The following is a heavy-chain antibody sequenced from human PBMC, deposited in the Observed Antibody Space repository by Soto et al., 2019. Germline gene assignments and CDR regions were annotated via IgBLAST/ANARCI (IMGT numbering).Heavy chain of an antibody. CDR1: GYTFTTSA. CDR3: ARQGSWPYYYYGLDV. CDR2: ISTYHGDT. J-gene: IGHJ6*02. V-gene: IGHV1-18*01. Sequence: QVQLVQSGPEVKKPGASVKVSCEASGYTFTTSAISWVRQAPGQGLEWMGWISTYHGDTNSAQKFQGRVTMTADTSTGTVYMELMSLKSDATAVYYCARQGSWPYYYYGLDVWGQGTTVTVSS. D-gene: IGHD1-26*01.